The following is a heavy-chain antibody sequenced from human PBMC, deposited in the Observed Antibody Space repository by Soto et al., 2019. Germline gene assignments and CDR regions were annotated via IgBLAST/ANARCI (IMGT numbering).Heavy chain of an antibody. J-gene: IGHJ4*02. Sequence: GGSLRLSCAASGFTFSSYAMTWVRQAPGKGLEWVSAIGGTGDQIFYADSVRGRFTISRDNSKNTLYLQMNSLRAEDTAVYRCAKAPWLHFAHYFDHWGQGTLVTVSS. CDR2: IGGTGDQI. D-gene: IGHD5-12*01. CDR1: GFTFSSYA. V-gene: IGHV3-23*01. CDR3: AKAPWLHFAHYFDH.